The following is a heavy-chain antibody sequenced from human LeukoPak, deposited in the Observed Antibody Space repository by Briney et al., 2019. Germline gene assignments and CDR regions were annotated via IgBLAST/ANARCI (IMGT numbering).Heavy chain of an antibody. J-gene: IGHJ5*02. V-gene: IGHV1-18*01. CDR3: ARVVGGYYDSSGYYYWFDP. D-gene: IGHD3-22*01. CDR1: GYPFTSYG. CDR2: ISAYNGNT. Sequence: GASVKVSCKASGYPFTSYGISWVRQAPGQGLEWMGWISAYNGNTNYAQKLQGRVTMTTDTSTSTAYMELRSLRSDDTAVYYCARVVGGYYDSSGYYYWFDPWGQGTLVTVSS.